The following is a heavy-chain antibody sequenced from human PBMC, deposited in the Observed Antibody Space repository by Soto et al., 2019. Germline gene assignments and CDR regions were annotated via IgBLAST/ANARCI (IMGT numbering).Heavy chain of an antibody. Sequence: GGSLRLSCAASGFTFSSYAMHWVRQAPGKGLEWVAVISYDGSNKYYADSVKGRFTISRDNSKNTLYLQMNSLRAEDTAVYYCARIIVVGSVDVWGQGTTVTVSS. CDR3: ARIIVVGSVDV. CDR1: GFTFSSYA. J-gene: IGHJ6*02. V-gene: IGHV3-30-3*01. CDR2: ISYDGSNK. D-gene: IGHD2-15*01.